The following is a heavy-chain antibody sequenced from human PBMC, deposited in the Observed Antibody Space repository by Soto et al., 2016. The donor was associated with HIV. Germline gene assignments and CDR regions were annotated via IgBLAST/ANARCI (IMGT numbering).Heavy chain of an antibody. D-gene: IGHD5-12*01. V-gene: IGHV1-2*02. Sequence: QVQLVQSGAEVKEPGASVKVSCKASGYTFTGYYMHWVRQAPGQGLEWMGWINPNSGGTNYAQKFQGRVTMTRDTSISTAYMELSRLRSDDTAVYYCARDDGARPSQVEWQRLSHFLPLTLVDVVGQTGTPVTVSS. CDR3: ARDDGARPSQVEWQRLSHFLPLTLVDV. CDR1: GYTFTGYY. J-gene: IGHJ6*03. CDR2: INPNSGGT.